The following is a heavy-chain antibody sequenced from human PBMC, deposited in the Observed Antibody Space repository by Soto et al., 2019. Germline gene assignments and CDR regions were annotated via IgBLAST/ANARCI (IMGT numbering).Heavy chain of an antibody. Sequence: EVQLVESGGGLVQPGGSLRLSCAASGFTLSSYWMHWVRQAPGKGLVWVPRINSDGSSTSYADSVKGRFTISRDNAKNTLFLQMNSLRADDTAVYYCARDPGTGYYDSSGYYYDWGQGTLVTVSS. J-gene: IGHJ4*02. D-gene: IGHD3-22*01. CDR3: ARDPGTGYYDSSGYYYD. CDR1: GFTLSSYW. V-gene: IGHV3-74*01. CDR2: INSDGSST.